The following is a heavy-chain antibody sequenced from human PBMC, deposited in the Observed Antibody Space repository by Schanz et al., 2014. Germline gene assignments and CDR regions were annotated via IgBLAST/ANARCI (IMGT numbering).Heavy chain of an antibody. J-gene: IGHJ5*02. Sequence: QVQLQQWGAGLLKPSETLSLICVINGGSFSAYHWSWLRQSPGKGPEWIGEISHDGTTNYNPSLRSRVTISGDTAKNQFSLILTSVTAADTAVYYSASRRRMGISMVRGILKGWFDPWGQGTLVTVSS. CDR3: ASRRRMGISMVRGILKGWFDP. CDR2: ISHDGTT. V-gene: IGHV4-34*02. CDR1: GGSFSAYH. D-gene: IGHD3-10*01.